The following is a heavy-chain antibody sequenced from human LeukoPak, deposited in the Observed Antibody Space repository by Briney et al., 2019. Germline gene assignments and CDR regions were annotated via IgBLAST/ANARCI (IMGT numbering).Heavy chain of an antibody. J-gene: IGHJ6*02. CDR1: GFTVSSNY. CDR2: IYSGGST. Sequence: GGSLRLSCAASGFTVSSNYMSWVRQAPGKGLEWVSVIYSGGSTYYADSVKGRFTISRDNSKNTLYLQMNSLRAEDTAVYYCARDLGSSWYGYYYGMDVWGQGTTVTVSS. V-gene: IGHV3-53*01. D-gene: IGHD6-13*01. CDR3: ARDLGSSWYGYYYGMDV.